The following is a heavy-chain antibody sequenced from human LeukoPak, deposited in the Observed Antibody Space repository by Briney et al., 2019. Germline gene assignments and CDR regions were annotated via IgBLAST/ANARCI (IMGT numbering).Heavy chain of an antibody. D-gene: IGHD1-1*01. J-gene: IGHJ4*02. CDR1: GFTFSSYS. CDR2: ISSSSSYI. Sequence: GGSLRLSCAASGFTFSSYSMNWVRQAPGKGLEWVSSISSSSSYIYYADSVKGRFTISRDNAKNSLYLQMNSLRAEDTAVYYCARDSNAWIDWDQWGQGTLVTVSS. CDR3: ARDSNAWIDWDQ. V-gene: IGHV3-21*01.